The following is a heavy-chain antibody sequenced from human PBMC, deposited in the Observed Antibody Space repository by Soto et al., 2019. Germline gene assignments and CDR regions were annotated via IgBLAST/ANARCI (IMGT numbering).Heavy chain of an antibody. CDR2: IYYSGST. J-gene: IGHJ6*02. V-gene: IGHV4-31*03. Sequence: SETLSLTCTVSGGSISSGGYYWSWIRQHPGKGLEWIGYIYYSGSTYYNPSLKSRVTISVDTSKNQFSLKLSSVTAADTAVYYCAREVAARSPRFNYGMDVWGQGTTVTVSS. CDR1: GGSISSGGYY. CDR3: AREVAARSPRFNYGMDV. D-gene: IGHD6-6*01.